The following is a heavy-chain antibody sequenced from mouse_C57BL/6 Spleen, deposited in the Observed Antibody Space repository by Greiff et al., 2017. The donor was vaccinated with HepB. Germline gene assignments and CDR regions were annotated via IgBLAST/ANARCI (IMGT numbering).Heavy chain of an antibody. J-gene: IGHJ3*01. V-gene: IGHV1-55*01. CDR2: IYPGSGST. Sequence: QVQLKQPGAELVKPGASVKMSCKASGYTFTSYWITWVKQRPGQGLEWIGDIYPGSGSTNYNEKFKSKATLTVDTSSSTAYMQLSSLTSEDSAVYYCAVRGDYDVWFAYWGQGTLVTVSA. CDR3: AVRGDYDVWFAY. D-gene: IGHD2-4*01. CDR1: GYTFTSYW.